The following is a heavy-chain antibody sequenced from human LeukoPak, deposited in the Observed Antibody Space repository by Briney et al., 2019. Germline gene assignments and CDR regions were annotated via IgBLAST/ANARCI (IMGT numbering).Heavy chain of an antibody. V-gene: IGHV3-7*01. Sequence: GGSLRLSCAASGFTFSSYWMSWVRQAPGKGLEWVANIKQDGSEKYYVDSVKGRFTISRDNAKNSLYLQMNSLRAEDTAVYYCAGGGFYYYDSSGYYGLDPWGQGTLVTVSS. J-gene: IGHJ5*02. CDR1: GFTFSSYW. CDR3: AGGGFYYYDSSGYYGLDP. D-gene: IGHD3-22*01. CDR2: IKQDGSEK.